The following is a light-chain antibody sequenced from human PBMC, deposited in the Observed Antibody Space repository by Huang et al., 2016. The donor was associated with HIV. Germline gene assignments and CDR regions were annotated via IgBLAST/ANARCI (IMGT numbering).Light chain of an antibody. CDR1: QSVSSTY. V-gene: IGKV3-20*01. CDR3: QQYRSSPWT. J-gene: IGKJ1*01. CDR2: GAS. Sequence: EIVLTQSPGTLSLSPGERATLSCRASQSVSSTYLAWYQQKPGQAPRLRIYGASNRATGIPDRFSGGGSGTDFTLTITRLEPEDFAVYYCQQYRSSPWTFGQGTKVE.